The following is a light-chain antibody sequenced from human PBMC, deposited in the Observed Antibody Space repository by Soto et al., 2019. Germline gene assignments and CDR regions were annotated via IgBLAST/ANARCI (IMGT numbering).Light chain of an antibody. V-gene: IGKV1-39*01. J-gene: IGKJ1*01. CDR2: AAS. CDR1: QNIKTY. CDR3: QLSHSTPMM. Sequence: DIQMTQSPSSLSASVGDRVTITCRASQNIKTYLNWYQQKPGKAPKLLIYAASALRSGVPSRFSGSGSGTHFTLTISSLQPEDCATYYCQLSHSTPMMFGQGTQVDIK.